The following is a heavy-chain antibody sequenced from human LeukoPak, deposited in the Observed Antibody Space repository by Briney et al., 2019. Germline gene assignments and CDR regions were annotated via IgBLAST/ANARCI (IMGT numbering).Heavy chain of an antibody. CDR2: MSSDGGTT. V-gene: IGHV3-64*01. Sequence: GGSLRLSCAASGFTFSGYAMHWVRQAAGKGLEYVSAMSSDGGTTYYANSVRGRFTISRDNSKSTLYLQMNSLRAEDTAVYYCARGGVYQLLSLRDYYYGMDVWGQGTTVTVSS. J-gene: IGHJ6*02. D-gene: IGHD2-2*01. CDR3: ARGGVYQLLSLRDYYYGMDV. CDR1: GFTFSGYA.